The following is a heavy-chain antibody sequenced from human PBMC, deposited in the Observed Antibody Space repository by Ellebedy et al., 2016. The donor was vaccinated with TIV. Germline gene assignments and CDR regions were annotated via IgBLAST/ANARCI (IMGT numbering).Heavy chain of an antibody. CDR1: GLTVSSNF. Sequence: GESLKISXVASGLTVSSNFMNWVRQAPGKGLEWVAVMSYDGSNKYYADSVTGRFTISRDNSKNTLYMQMNSLRAEDTAVYYCARGPTLDSSGYSRRGYFYYGMDVWGQGTTVTVSS. D-gene: IGHD3-22*01. CDR2: MSYDGSNK. CDR3: ARGPTLDSSGYSRRGYFYYGMDV. V-gene: IGHV3-30-3*01. J-gene: IGHJ6*02.